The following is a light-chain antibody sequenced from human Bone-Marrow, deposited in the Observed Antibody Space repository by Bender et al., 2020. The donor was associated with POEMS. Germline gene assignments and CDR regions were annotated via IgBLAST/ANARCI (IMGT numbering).Light chain of an antibody. CDR3: SSYAGSYTLV. CDR2: DVS. J-gene: IGLJ2*01. Sequence: SALTQPRSVSGSPGQSVTISCTGTSSDVGGYNYVSWYQQHPGKAPKLMIYDVSKRPSGVPDRFSGSKSGNTASLTISGLQAEDEADYYCSSYAGSYTLVFGGGTKLTVL. V-gene: IGLV2-11*01. CDR1: SSDVGGYNY.